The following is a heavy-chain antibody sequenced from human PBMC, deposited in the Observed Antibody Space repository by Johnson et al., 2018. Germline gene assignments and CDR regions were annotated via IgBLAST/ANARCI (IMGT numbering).Heavy chain of an antibody. CDR2: ISYDGSNK. J-gene: IGHJ3*02. CDR3: AEERRRGYSYGYRYVGAFDI. V-gene: IGHV3-30*18. Sequence: QVQLQESGGGVVQPGRSLRLSCAASGFTFSSYGLHWVRQALGKGLEWGAVISYDGSNKYYAGSVKGRCTNSRDNSKNPLYLQMNSLRDEDTAVYYGAEERRRGYSYGYRYVGAFDIWCQVTMVTGSS. CDR1: GFTFSSYG. D-gene: IGHD5-18*01.